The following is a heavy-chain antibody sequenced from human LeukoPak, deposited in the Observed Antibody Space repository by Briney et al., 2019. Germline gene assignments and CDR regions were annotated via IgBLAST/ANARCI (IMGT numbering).Heavy chain of an antibody. Sequence: PGGPLRLSCAASGFPFNIYTMYWVRQAPGKGLEWVSGIRHSDGNTYYADSVRGRFTISSDRSKNTLFLQMNSLRAEDTALYYCAKGLERESRLDSWGQGTLVTVSS. J-gene: IGHJ4*02. CDR3: AKGLERESRLDS. CDR1: GFPFNIYT. CDR2: IRHSDGNT. V-gene: IGHV3-23*01. D-gene: IGHD1-1*01.